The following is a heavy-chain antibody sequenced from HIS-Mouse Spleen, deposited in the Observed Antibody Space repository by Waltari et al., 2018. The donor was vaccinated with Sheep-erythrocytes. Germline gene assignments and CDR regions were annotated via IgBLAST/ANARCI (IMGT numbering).Heavy chain of an antibody. J-gene: IGHJ2*01. V-gene: IGHV1-2*02. CDR3: ARDPRRPRYFDL. CDR1: GYTFTGYY. Sequence: QVQLVQSGAEVMKPGASVKVSCKASGYTFTGYYMHWVRQAPGQGLEWMGWINPTSGGTNYAQKFKGRGTMTRDTSISTAYMELSRLRSDDTAVYYCARDPRRPRYFDLWGRGTLVTVSS. CDR2: INPTSGGT.